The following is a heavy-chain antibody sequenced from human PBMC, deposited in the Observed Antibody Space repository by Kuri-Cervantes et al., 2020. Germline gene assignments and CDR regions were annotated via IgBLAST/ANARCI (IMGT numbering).Heavy chain of an antibody. J-gene: IGHJ4*02. V-gene: IGHV1-3*01. CDR2: INAGNGNT. Sequence: ASVKVSCKASGHTFTSYAMHWVRQAPGQRLEWMGWINAGNGNTKYSQKFQGRVTITRDTSASTAYMELSSLRSEDTAVYYCARGPAPDVGHFDYWGQGTLVTVSS. CDR1: GHTFTSYA. D-gene: IGHD1-26*01. CDR3: ARGPAPDVGHFDY.